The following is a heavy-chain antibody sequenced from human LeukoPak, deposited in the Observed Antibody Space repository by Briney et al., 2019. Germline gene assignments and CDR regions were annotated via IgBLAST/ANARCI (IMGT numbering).Heavy chain of an antibody. CDR2: ITSSGAAT. V-gene: IGHV3-23*01. D-gene: IGHD1-20*01. J-gene: IGHJ4*02. Sequence: QPGGSLRLSCAASGFTFSSYAMSWVRQAPGKGLEWVSSITSSGAATYYADSVKGRFTISRDNSDNTLYLQMNSLRAEDTAVYYCARDVDITGTDYWGQGTLVTVSS. CDR3: ARDVDITGTDY. CDR1: GFTFSSYA.